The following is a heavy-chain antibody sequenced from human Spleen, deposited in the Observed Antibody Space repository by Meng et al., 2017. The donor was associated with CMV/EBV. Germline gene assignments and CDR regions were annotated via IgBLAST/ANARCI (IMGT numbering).Heavy chain of an antibody. CDR3: ANAAYSSSWYSDY. J-gene: IGHJ4*02. Sequence: GESLKISCAASGFTVSSNYMSWVRQAPGKGLEWVSVIYSGGSTYYADSVKGRFTISRDNSKNTLYLQMNSLRAEDTAVYYCANAAYSSSWYSDYWGQGTLVTVSS. CDR2: IYSGGST. V-gene: IGHV3-53*05. CDR1: GFTVSSNY. D-gene: IGHD6-13*01.